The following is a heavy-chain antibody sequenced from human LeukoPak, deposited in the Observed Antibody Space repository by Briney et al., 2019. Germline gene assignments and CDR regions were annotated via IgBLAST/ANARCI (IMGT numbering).Heavy chain of an antibody. D-gene: IGHD6-13*01. CDR1: GGSFSGYY. J-gene: IGHJ3*02. CDR2: IYYSGST. CDR3: ARGSSSSWYGVTEGHDAFDI. Sequence: SETLSLTCAVYGGSFSGYYWSWIRQPPGKGLEWIGYIYYSGSTNYNPSLKSRVTMSVDTSKNQFSLKLSSVTAADTAVYYCARGSSSSWYGVTEGHDAFDIWGQGTMVTVSS. V-gene: IGHV4-59*12.